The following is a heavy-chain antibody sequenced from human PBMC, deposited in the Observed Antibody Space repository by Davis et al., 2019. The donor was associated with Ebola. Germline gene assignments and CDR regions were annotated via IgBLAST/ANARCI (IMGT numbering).Heavy chain of an antibody. V-gene: IGHV3-9*01. Sequence: SLKISCAASGFTFDDYAMHWVRQAPGKGLEWVSGITWNSGSIAYADSVKGRFTISRDNAKNSLYLQINSLRAEDTAFYYCAKDIEAWGLSYVMDVWGKGTTVTVSS. D-gene: IGHD3-16*01. CDR2: ITWNSGSI. J-gene: IGHJ6*04. CDR3: AKDIEAWGLSYVMDV. CDR1: GFTFDDYA.